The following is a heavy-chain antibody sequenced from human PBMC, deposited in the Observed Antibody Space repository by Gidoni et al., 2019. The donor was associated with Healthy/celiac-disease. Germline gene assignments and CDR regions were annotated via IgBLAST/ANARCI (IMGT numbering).Heavy chain of an antibody. J-gene: IGHJ5*02. D-gene: IGHD2-15*01. Sequence: QVQLVESGGGVVQPGRSLRLSCAASGSTFSTYGMHWVRQAPGKGLEWVAVISYDGSNKYYADSVKGRFTISRDNSKNTLYLQMNSLRAEDTAVYYCAKSSDIVVVVAALWFDPWGQGTLVTVSS. CDR3: AKSSDIVVVVAALWFDP. CDR1: GSTFSTYG. CDR2: ISYDGSNK. V-gene: IGHV3-30*18.